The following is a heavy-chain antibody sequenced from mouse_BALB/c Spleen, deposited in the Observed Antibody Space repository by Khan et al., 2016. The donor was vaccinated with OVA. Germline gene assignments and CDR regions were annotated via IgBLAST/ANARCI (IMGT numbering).Heavy chain of an antibody. CDR2: ISPANGDT. Sequence: QVRLQQSGAELARPGASVKLSCKASGYTFTDSYIHWVKQRTGQALEWIGEISPANGDTYYNERFKGKATMTADISSNTAYMQLSSLTSEASAGYFCASRNCFGYTCAYWGQGTLVTVSA. V-gene: IGHV1-77*01. J-gene: IGHJ3*01. CDR3: ASRNCFGYTCAY. D-gene: IGHD1-2*01. CDR1: GYTFTDSY.